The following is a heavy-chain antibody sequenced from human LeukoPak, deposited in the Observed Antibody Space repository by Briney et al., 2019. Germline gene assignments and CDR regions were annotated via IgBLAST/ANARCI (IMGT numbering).Heavy chain of an antibody. V-gene: IGHV4-61*02. CDR1: GGSISSGSYY. J-gene: IGHJ4*02. CDR2: IYTSGST. Sequence: SETLSLTCTVSGGSISSGSYYWSWIRQPAGKGLEWIGRIYTSGSTNYNPSLKSRVTISVDTSKNQFSLKLSSVTAADTAVYYCAREDSDILTGYYFFDYWGQGTLVTVSS. D-gene: IGHD3-9*01. CDR3: AREDSDILTGYYFFDY.